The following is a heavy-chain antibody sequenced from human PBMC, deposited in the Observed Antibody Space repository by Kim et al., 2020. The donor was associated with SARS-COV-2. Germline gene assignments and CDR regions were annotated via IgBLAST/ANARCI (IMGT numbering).Heavy chain of an antibody. J-gene: IGHJ4*02. Sequence: YAQKFQGRVTMTRVTSISTAYMELSRLRSDDTAVYYCARAVGKPAANFDYWGQGTLVTVSS. CDR3: ARAVGKPAANFDY. V-gene: IGHV1-2*02. D-gene: IGHD2-2*01.